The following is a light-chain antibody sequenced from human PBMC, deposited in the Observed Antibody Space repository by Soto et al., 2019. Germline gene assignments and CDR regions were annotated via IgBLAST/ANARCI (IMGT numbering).Light chain of an antibody. CDR3: QQYERSPLT. Sequence: EIVLTQSPDTLSLSPGERATLSCRASQSVSSSFLAWYQQKPGQAPRLLIYRASSRATGIPDRFTGSGSGTAFTLTISRLEAEDFAVYYCQQYERSPLTFGGGTKVEIK. J-gene: IGKJ4*01. CDR1: QSVSSSF. V-gene: IGKV3-20*01. CDR2: RAS.